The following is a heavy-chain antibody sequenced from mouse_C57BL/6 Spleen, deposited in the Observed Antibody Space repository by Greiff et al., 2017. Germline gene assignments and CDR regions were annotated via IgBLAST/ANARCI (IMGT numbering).Heavy chain of an antibody. J-gene: IGHJ4*01. D-gene: IGHD4-1*01. V-gene: IGHV1-54*01. CDR1: GYAFTNYL. CDR2: INPGSGGT. CDR3: ARGSWDYAMDY. Sequence: VQLQQSGAELVRPGTSVKVSCKASGYAFTNYLIEWVKQRPGQGLEWIGVINPGSGGTNYNEKFKGKATLTADKSSSTAYMQLSSLTSEDSAVXFCARGSWDYAMDYWGQGTSVTVSS.